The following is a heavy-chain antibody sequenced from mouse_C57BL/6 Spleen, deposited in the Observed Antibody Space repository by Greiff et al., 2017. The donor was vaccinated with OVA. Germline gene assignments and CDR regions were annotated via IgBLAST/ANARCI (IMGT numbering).Heavy chain of an antibody. CDR2: IYPGDGDT. CDR1: GYAFSSSW. V-gene: IGHV1-82*01. D-gene: IGHD3-1*01. CDR3: ARSGLEEVYAMDY. J-gene: IGHJ4*01. Sequence: QVQLQQSGPELVKPGASVKISCKASGYAFSSSWMNWVKQRPGKGLEWIGRIYPGDGDTNYNGKFKGKATLTADKSSSTAYMQLSSLTSEDSAVYFCARSGLEEVYAMDYWGQGTSVTVSS.